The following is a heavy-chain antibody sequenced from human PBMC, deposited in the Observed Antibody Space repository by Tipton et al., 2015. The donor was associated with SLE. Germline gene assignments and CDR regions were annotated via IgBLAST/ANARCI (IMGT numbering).Heavy chain of an antibody. CDR3: ARLRVAAGTWYFDY. Sequence: TLSLTCTVSGDSISPYYWSWIRQPPGKGLEWIGYIYFSGSTNYSPSLGSRVAISLDTSKNQFSLNLSSLTAADTAVYYCARLRVAAGTWYFDYWGQGTLVTVSS. J-gene: IGHJ4*02. CDR2: IYFSGST. V-gene: IGHV4-59*01. D-gene: IGHD6-19*01. CDR1: GDSISPYY.